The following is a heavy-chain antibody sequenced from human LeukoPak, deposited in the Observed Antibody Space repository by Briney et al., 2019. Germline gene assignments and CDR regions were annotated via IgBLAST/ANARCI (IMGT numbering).Heavy chain of an antibody. CDR1: GGSVSSGSYY. Sequence: SETLSLTCTVSGGSVSSGSYYWNWIRQPPGKGLEWIWYISYTGSTNYNPSLKSRVTISVDTSKNQFSLKLSSVTAADTAVYYCARTYYYDSSGYYFEDLGAFDIWGQGTMVTVSS. J-gene: IGHJ3*02. CDR3: ARTYYYDSSGYYFEDLGAFDI. D-gene: IGHD3-22*01. V-gene: IGHV4-61*01. CDR2: ISYTGST.